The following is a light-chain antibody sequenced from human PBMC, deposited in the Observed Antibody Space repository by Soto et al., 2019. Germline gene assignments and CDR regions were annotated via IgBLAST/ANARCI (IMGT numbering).Light chain of an antibody. V-gene: IGLV2-11*01. CDR1: SSDVGNGYDS. Sequence: QSALTQPASVSGSPGQSITISCTGTSSDVGNGYDSVSWYQQHPGKAPKLMIYEVTNRPSGVPDRFSGSKSGNTASLTISGLQAEDEADYYCCSYAGSYTVVFGTGTKVTVL. CDR3: CSYAGSYTVV. CDR2: EVT. J-gene: IGLJ1*01.